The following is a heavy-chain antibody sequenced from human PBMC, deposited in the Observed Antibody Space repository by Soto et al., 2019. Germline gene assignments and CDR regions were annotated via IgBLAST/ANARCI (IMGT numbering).Heavy chain of an antibody. Sequence: GGSLRLSCAASGFTFSSYSMNWVRQAPGKGLEWVSSISSSSSYIYYADSVKGRFTISRDNAKNSLYLQMNSLRAEDTAVYYCARDLWGAAAGHRPGGMDVWGQGTTVTVSS. V-gene: IGHV3-21*01. CDR2: ISSSSSYI. D-gene: IGHD6-13*01. J-gene: IGHJ6*02. CDR1: GFTFSSYS. CDR3: ARDLWGAAAGHRPGGMDV.